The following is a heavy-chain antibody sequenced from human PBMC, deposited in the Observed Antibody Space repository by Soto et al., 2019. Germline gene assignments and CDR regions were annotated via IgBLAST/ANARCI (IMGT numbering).Heavy chain of an antibody. Sequence: DVQLVESGGGLVQPGESLRLSCAASGLTFRSYWMHWVRQAPGKGLVWVSRINTDGSVAMYVDSVKGRFTISRDNAKNTLYLHMTSLGAEDTAVYYCVRDMQLWRLDSGGQGTLVTVSS. V-gene: IGHV3-74*03. CDR3: VRDMQLWRLDS. J-gene: IGHJ4*02. CDR2: INTDGSVA. CDR1: GLTFRSYW. D-gene: IGHD2-21*01.